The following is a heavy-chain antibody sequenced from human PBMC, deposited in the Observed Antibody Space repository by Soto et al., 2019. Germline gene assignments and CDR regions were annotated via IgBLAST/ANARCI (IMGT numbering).Heavy chain of an antibody. D-gene: IGHD3-10*01. CDR2: IFHDGTA. V-gene: IGHV4-4*02. Sequence: SETLSLTCAVSGVSISSGNWWTWVRQTPQRGLEYIGEIFHDGTANYYPSFERRVAISVDTSKNQFSLKLTSVTAADTAIYFCARLVYDTRLNYMNFDFWGQGALVTVSS. CDR1: GVSISSGNW. CDR3: ARLVYDTRLNYMNFDF. J-gene: IGHJ4*02.